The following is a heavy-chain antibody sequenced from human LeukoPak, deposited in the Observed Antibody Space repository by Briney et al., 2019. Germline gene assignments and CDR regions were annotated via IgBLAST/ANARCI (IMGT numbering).Heavy chain of an antibody. CDR2: IWYDGSDI. Sequence: PGGSLRLSRAASGFTFSSYGMHWVRQAPGKGLEWVALIWYDGSDIYYADSVKGRFIISRDNSKNTLYLQMNTLRAEDTAVYYCARGSAALYYFDFWGQGTLVTVSS. D-gene: IGHD2-2*01. J-gene: IGHJ4*02. CDR3: ARGSAALYYFDF. V-gene: IGHV3-33*01. CDR1: GFTFSSYG.